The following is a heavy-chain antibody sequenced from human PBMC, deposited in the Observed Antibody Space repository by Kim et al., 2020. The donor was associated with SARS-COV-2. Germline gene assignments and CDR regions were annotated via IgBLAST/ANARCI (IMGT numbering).Heavy chain of an antibody. CDR3: ARSIAAAGSRFDP. D-gene: IGHD6-13*01. Sequence: YAQKLQGRVTMTTDTSTSTAYMELRSLRPDDTAVYYCARSIAAAGSRFDPWGQGTLVTVSS. V-gene: IGHV1-18*01. J-gene: IGHJ5*02.